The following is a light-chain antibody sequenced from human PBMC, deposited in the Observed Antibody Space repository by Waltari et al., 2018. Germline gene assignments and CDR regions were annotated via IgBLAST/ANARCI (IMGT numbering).Light chain of an antibody. CDR2: GAS. V-gene: IGKV3-15*01. CDR3: QQYNDWPRT. CDR1: QSVSTN. J-gene: IGKJ1*01. Sequence: EIVMTQSPAILSASPGERAPLSCRASQSVSTNLAWYQQKPGQAPRLLIYGASTRATGIPDRFSGSGSGTEFTLTISSLQSEDFVVYSCQQYNDWPRTFGQGTKVEIK.